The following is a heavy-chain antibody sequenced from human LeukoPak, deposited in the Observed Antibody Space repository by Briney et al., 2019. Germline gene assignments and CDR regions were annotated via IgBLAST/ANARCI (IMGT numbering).Heavy chain of an antibody. CDR1: GYTFTSYG. Sequence: ASVKASCKASGYTFTSYGISRVRPAPRQGLEWMGWISAYNGNTNYAQKLQGRVTMTTDTSTSTAYMELRSLRSDDTAVYYCAREQAKAYYYDSSCYWGQGTLSPSPQ. J-gene: IGHJ4*02. D-gene: IGHD3-22*01. CDR2: ISAYNGNT. V-gene: IGHV1-18*01. CDR3: AREQAKAYYYDSSCY.